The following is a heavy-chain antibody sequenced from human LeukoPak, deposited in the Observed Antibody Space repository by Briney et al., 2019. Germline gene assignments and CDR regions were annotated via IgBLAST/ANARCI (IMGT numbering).Heavy chain of an antibody. Sequence: SETLSLTCTVSGYSISSGYYWGWIRQPPGKGLEWIGSIYYSGSTYYNPSLKSRVTISVDTSKNQFSLKLTSVTAADTAVYYCARQTGSGLFILPGGQGTLVTVSS. V-gene: IGHV4-38-2*02. CDR2: IYYSGST. J-gene: IGHJ4*02. CDR1: GYSISSGYY. CDR3: ARQTGSGLFILP. D-gene: IGHD3/OR15-3a*01.